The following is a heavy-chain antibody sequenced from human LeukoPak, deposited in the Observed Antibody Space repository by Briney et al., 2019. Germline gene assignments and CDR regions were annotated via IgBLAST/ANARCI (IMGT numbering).Heavy chain of an antibody. J-gene: IGHJ4*02. CDR3: AKLPSGSCPTYFDY. CDR1: GGSISNYY. Sequence: SETLSLTCTISGGSISNYYWSWIRQPSGKGLEWIGYAYYSGSTNYNLSLRSRVTISLESSKNRFSLNLGSVTAADTAVYYCAKLPSGSCPTYFDYWGQGNLVTVSS. V-gene: IGHV4-59*08. D-gene: IGHD1-26*01. CDR2: AYYSGST.